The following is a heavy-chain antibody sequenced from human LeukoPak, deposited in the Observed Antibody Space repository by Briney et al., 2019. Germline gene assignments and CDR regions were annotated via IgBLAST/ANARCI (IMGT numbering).Heavy chain of an antibody. V-gene: IGHV3-53*01. Sequence: PGGSLRLSCAASGLTVSSNYMSWVRQAPGKGLEWVSVIYSGGSTFFADSVKGRFTVSRENSKNTLYLHMDSLRAEDTAVYYCARTQGYCSGDSCYLYYFDYWGRGTLVTVSS. CDR3: ARTQGYCSGDSCYLYYFDY. CDR2: IYSGGST. J-gene: IGHJ4*02. D-gene: IGHD2-15*01. CDR1: GLTVSSNY.